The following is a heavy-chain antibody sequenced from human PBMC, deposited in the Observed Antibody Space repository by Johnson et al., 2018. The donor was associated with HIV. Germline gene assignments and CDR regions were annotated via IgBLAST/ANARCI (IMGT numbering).Heavy chain of an antibody. CDR1: GFTVSSNY. Sequence: VYLVESGGGLVQPGRSLRLSCAASGFTVSSNYMSWVRQAPGKGLEWVSVIYSGGSTYFADSVKGRFTISRDNSKNTLYLQMNSRRAEDTAVYYCAKSAAAGTVKVAFDIWGQGTMVTVSS. V-gene: IGHV3-66*01. D-gene: IGHD6-13*01. CDR3: AKSAAAGTVKVAFDI. J-gene: IGHJ3*02. CDR2: IYSGGST.